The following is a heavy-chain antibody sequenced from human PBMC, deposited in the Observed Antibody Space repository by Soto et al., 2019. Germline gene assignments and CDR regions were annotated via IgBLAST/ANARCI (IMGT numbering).Heavy chain of an antibody. V-gene: IGHV3-30-3*01. CDR3: ARDGDDSGWYGPAC. CDR1: GFSFSTSA. J-gene: IGHJ4*02. D-gene: IGHD6-19*01. CDR2: MAYDGSNK. Sequence: QEQLVESGGGVVQPGRSLRLSCAASGFSFSTSAMHWVRQPPGKGLEWVAVMAYDGSNKFYADSVKGRFTISRDNSHNTLDLQMNSLKPEDTAVYYCARDGDDSGWYGPACWGQGTRVSVSS.